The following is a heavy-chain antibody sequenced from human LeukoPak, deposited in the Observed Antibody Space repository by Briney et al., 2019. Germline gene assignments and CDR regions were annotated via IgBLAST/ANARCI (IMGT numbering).Heavy chain of an antibody. CDR1: GFTFSSYW. D-gene: IGHD2-8*01. Sequence: GGSLRLSRIASGFTFSSYWMTWVRQAPGKGLEWVANIKRDGSVEHYMDSVKGRFTISRDNAKNSLYLQVDNLRAEDTAVYYCARDLTPDCSNGVCFDAFDIWGQGTVVTVSS. CDR2: IKRDGSVE. V-gene: IGHV3-7*01. J-gene: IGHJ3*02. CDR3: ARDLTPDCSNGVCFDAFDI.